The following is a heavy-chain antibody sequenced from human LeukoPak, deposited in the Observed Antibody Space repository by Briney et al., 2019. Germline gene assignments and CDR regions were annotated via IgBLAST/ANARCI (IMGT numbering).Heavy chain of an antibody. CDR3: ARASYWFESSGHPHHYYFDY. CDR1: GFKFSDYS. Sequence: GGSLRLSCAASGFKFSDYSMNWVRQVPGKGLEWVASISAFSTYVYYPDSVKGRFTVSRDNARNSVYLQLDSLRDEDTALYFCARASYWFESSGHPHHYYFDYWGQGTMVVLSS. D-gene: IGHD6-19*01. CDR2: ISAFSTYV. J-gene: IGHJ4*02. V-gene: IGHV3-21*01.